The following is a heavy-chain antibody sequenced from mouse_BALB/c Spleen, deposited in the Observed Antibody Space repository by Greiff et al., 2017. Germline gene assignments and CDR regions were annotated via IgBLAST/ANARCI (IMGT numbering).Heavy chain of an antibody. J-gene: IGHJ3*01. CDR3: ARVRITTPAWFAY. CDR1: GYSITSGYY. D-gene: IGHD2-4*01. Sequence: EVQLQESGPGLVKPSQSLSLTCSVTGYSITSGYYWNWIRQFPGNKLEWMGYISYDGSNNYNPSLKNRISITRDTSKNQFFLKLNSVTTEDTATYYCARVRITTPAWFAYWGQGTLVTVSA. V-gene: IGHV3-6*02. CDR2: ISYDGSN.